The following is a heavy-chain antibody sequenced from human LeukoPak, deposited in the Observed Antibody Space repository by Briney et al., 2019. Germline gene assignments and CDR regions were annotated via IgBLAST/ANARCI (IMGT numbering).Heavy chain of an antibody. Sequence: SQTLSLTCAISGDSASSNSAAWHWIRQSPSRGLEWLGRTYYRAKWNYDYAKSLQSRITINPDTSRNQFSLHLNFVTPEDTAVYYCARGGYYSTWYWGQGTLVSVSS. CDR1: GDSASSNSAA. D-gene: IGHD6-13*01. CDR2: TYYRAKWNY. V-gene: IGHV6-1*01. CDR3: ARGGYYSTWY. J-gene: IGHJ4*02.